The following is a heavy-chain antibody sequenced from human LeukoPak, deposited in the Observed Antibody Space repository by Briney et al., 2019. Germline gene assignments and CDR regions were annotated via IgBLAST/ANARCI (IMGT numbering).Heavy chain of an antibody. J-gene: IGHJ5*02. CDR2: INEDGSEK. D-gene: IGHD3-16*01. CDR3: AKDPSYDVTS. CDR1: GFTFSRHW. V-gene: IGHV3-7*01. Sequence: GGSLRLSCVASGFTFSRHWISWVRQAPGKGLGWVANINEDGSEKNYVDSVKGRFTISRDNAKNSLYLQMNSLRAEDTAMYYCAKDPSYDVTSWGQGTLVTVSS.